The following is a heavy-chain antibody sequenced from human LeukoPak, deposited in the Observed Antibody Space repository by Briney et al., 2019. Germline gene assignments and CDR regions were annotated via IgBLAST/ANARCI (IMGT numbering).Heavy chain of an antibody. CDR1: GYSISSGYY. CDR2: IYHSGST. J-gene: IGHJ6*03. V-gene: IGHV4-38-2*01. Sequence: SETLSLTCAVSGYSISSGYYWSWIRQPPGKGLEWIGSIYHSGSTYYNPSLKSRVTISVDTSKNQFSLKLSSVTAADTAVYYCARVDQLLSYYMDVWGKGTTVTVSS. D-gene: IGHD2-2*01. CDR3: ARVDQLLSYYMDV.